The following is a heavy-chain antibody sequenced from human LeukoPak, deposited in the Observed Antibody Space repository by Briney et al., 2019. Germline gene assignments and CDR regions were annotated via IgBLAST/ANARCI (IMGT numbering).Heavy chain of an antibody. CDR2: INSDGSST. J-gene: IGHJ3*02. CDR1: GFTLSSYW. CDR3: ARPGGSYYRDAFDI. V-gene: IGHV3-74*01. D-gene: IGHD1-26*01. Sequence: PGGSLRLSCAASGFTLSSYWMHWVRQAPGKGLVWVSRINSDGSSTSYADSVKGRFTISRDNAKNTLYLQMNSLRAEDTAVYYCARPGGSYYRDAFDIWGQGTMVTVSS.